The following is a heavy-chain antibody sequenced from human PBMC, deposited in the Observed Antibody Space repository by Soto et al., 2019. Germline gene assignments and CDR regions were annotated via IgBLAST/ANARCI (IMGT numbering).Heavy chain of an antibody. CDR3: ARDLDYGDYPGAFDI. CDR1: GFTVSSNY. J-gene: IGHJ3*02. V-gene: IGHV3-53*04. CDR2: IYSGGST. D-gene: IGHD4-17*01. Sequence: EVQLVESGGGLVQPGGSLRLSCAASGFTVSSNYMSWVRQAPGKGLEWVSVIYSGGSTYYADSVKGRFTISRHNSKNTLYLQMNSLRAEDTAVYYCARDLDYGDYPGAFDIWGQGTMVTVSS.